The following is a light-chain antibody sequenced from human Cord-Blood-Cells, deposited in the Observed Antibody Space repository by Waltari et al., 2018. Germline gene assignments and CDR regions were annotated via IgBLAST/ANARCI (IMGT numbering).Light chain of an antibody. J-gene: IGKJ1*01. CDR1: QSISSW. CDR2: KAS. CDR3: QQYNSWWT. Sequence: DTQMTPSPSPLSASVGDRVTISCRASQSISSWLAWYQQKPGKAPKLLIYKASSLESGVPSRFSGSGSGTEFTLTISSLQPDDFATYYCQQYNSWWTFGQGTKVEIK. V-gene: IGKV1-5*03.